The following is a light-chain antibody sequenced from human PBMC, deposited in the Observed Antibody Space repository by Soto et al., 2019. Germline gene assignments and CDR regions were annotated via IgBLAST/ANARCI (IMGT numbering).Light chain of an antibody. V-gene: IGKV1D-12*01. Sequence: DIQMTQSPSSVSASVGDRVTITCRASQAISTWLAWYQQKPGKAPKLLIYAASILQTGVPSRFSGIGSETGFSRTISSLQPEDFATYYCQQANSFPRTFGQGTKVEIK. CDR1: QAISTW. J-gene: IGKJ1*01. CDR2: AAS. CDR3: QQANSFPRT.